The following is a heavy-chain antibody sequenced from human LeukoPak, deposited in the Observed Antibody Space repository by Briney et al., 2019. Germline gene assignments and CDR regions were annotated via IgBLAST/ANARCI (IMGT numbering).Heavy chain of an antibody. J-gene: IGHJ4*02. V-gene: IGHV4-34*01. CDR1: GGSFNGYY. Sequence: SETLSLTCTVYGGSFNGYYWTWIRQPPGKGLEWIGEINHSGSTDYNPSLKSRVTISVDTSKNQFSLKLNSVTVADTAVYYCARGQLRLSNWGQGSLVIVSS. D-gene: IGHD6-25*01. CDR3: ARGQLRLSN. CDR2: INHSGST.